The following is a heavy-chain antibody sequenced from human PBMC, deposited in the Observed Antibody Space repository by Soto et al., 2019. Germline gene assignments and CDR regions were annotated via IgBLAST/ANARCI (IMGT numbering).Heavy chain of an antibody. CDR3: ARLGGHSYGYNDFDY. V-gene: IGHV5-10-1*01. D-gene: IGHD5-18*01. Sequence: GESLKISCKGSGYSFTSYWISWVRQMPGKGLEWLGKIDASDSYTKYSPSFQGRVTISVDKSISTAYLQWSSLKASDTAMYYCARLGGHSYGYNDFDYWGKGSLVTVSS. J-gene: IGHJ4*02. CDR1: GYSFTSYW. CDR2: IDASDSYT.